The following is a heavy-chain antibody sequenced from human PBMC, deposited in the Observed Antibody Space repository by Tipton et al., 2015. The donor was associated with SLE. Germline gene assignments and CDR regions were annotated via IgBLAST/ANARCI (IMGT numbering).Heavy chain of an antibody. CDR2: IYYSGST. Sequence: LRLSCTVSGGSISGSPYYWAWIRQPPGKGLEWIGSIYYSGSTYYNPSLKSRVTISVDTSKNQFSLKLSSVTAADTAVYYCAREMDSSGPTFDYWGQGTLVTVSS. D-gene: IGHD6-19*01. J-gene: IGHJ4*02. CDR1: GGSISGSPYY. CDR3: AREMDSSGPTFDY. V-gene: IGHV4-39*07.